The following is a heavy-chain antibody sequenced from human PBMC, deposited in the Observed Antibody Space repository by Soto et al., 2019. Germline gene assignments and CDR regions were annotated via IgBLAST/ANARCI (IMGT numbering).Heavy chain of an antibody. J-gene: IGHJ4*02. CDR2: INPNSGGT. Sequence: GASVKVSCKASGCPFTGSYMHWVRQAPGQGLEWMGWINPNSGGTNYAQKFQGWVTMTRDTSISTAYMELSRLRSDDTAVYYCARKYSSGWYYFDYWGQGTLVTVSS. CDR3: ARKYSSGWYYFDY. D-gene: IGHD6-19*01. V-gene: IGHV1-2*04. CDR1: GCPFTGSY.